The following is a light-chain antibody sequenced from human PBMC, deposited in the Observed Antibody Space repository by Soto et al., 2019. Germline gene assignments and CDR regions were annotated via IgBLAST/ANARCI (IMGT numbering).Light chain of an antibody. Sequence: EIVLTQSPGTLSLSPGERATLSCRASQSVSGMAWYQQIRGQAPRLLIYGASTRATGIPDRFSGSGSGTDFTLTISSLEPEDFSVYYCQQYGRSLITFGQGTRLEI. CDR2: GAS. CDR3: QQYGRSLIT. CDR1: QSVSG. J-gene: IGKJ5*01. V-gene: IGKV3-20*01.